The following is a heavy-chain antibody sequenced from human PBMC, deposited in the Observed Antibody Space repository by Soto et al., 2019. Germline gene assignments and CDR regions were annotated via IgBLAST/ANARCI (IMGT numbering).Heavy chain of an antibody. CDR3: AGSTIFDAFDI. J-gene: IGHJ3*02. CDR2: IWYDGSNK. V-gene: IGHV3-33*08. D-gene: IGHD3-3*01. CDR1: GFTFSSYA. Sequence: PGGSLRLSCAASGFTFSSYAMSWVRQAPGKGLEWVTVIWYDGSNKYYADSVKGRFTISRDNSKNTLYLQMNSLRAEDTAVYYCAGSTIFDAFDIWGQGTMVTVSS.